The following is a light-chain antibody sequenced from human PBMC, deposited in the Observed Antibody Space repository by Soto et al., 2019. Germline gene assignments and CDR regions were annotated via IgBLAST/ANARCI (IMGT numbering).Light chain of an antibody. CDR2: DAS. CDR1: QSVSSY. Sequence: EIVLTQSPATLSLSPGERATLSCRASQSVSSYLAWYQQKPGQAPRLLIYDASNRGTGIPARFSGSGSGTDFTLTISSLGPEDFAVYYCQQRSNWPYTFGQGTKLEIK. J-gene: IGKJ2*01. CDR3: QQRSNWPYT. V-gene: IGKV3-11*01.